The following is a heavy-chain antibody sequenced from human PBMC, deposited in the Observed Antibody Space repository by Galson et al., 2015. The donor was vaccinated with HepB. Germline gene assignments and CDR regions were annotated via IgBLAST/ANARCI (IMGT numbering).Heavy chain of an antibody. CDR3: GRDIYSRGVRGLIDY. Sequence: SLRLSCAASGFTFTDHAMHWVRQAPGKGLDWVAAISPDGSYTPYADSVRGRFTISRDNSKNTLDLHMSSLGVDDTAVYFCGRDIYSRGVRGLIDYWGQGILVTVSS. J-gene: IGHJ4*02. V-gene: IGHV3-30*04. D-gene: IGHD3-22*01. CDR1: GFTFTDHA. CDR2: ISPDGSYT.